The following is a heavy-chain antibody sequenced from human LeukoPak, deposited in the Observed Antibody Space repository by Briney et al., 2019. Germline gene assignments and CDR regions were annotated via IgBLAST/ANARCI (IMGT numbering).Heavy chain of an antibody. V-gene: IGHV1-69*13. D-gene: IGHD5-24*01. CDR1: GGTFSSYA. CDR2: IIPIFGTA. Sequence: GASVKVSCKASGGTFSSYAISWVRQAPGQGLEWMGGIIPIFGTANYAQKFQGRVTITADEYTSTAYMELSSLRSEDTAVYYCASRGEGWLNGGYFDYWGQGTLVTVSS. J-gene: IGHJ4*02. CDR3: ASRGEGWLNGGYFDY.